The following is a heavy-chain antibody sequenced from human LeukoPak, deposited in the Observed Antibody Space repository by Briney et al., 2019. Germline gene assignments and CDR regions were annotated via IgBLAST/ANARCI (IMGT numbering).Heavy chain of an antibody. Sequence: PGGTLRLSCAASGFTFSSYSINWVRQASGKGLEGVSSISSSSSYIYYADSVKSRFTISRDNAKNSLYLQMNSLRAEDTAVYYCARGPMITFGGVIVSFDYWGQGTLVTVSS. CDR1: GFTFSSYS. D-gene: IGHD3-16*02. CDR2: ISSSSSYI. V-gene: IGHV3-21*01. CDR3: ARGPMITFGGVIVSFDY. J-gene: IGHJ4*02.